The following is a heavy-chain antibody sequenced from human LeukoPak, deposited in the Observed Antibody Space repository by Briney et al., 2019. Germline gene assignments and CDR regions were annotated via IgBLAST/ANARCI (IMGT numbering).Heavy chain of an antibody. J-gene: IGHJ6*02. CDR3: ARDRPPSQGGGNTRVLWYYYYGMDV. D-gene: IGHD4-23*01. V-gene: IGHV1-69*01. CDR1: GGTFSSYA. CDR2: TIPIFGTA. Sequence: SVKVSCKASGGTFSSYAISWVRQAPGQGLEWMGGTIPIFGTANYTQKFQGRVTITADESTSTAYMELSSLRSEDTAVYYCARDRPPSQGGGNTRVLWYYYYGMDVWGQGTTVTVSS.